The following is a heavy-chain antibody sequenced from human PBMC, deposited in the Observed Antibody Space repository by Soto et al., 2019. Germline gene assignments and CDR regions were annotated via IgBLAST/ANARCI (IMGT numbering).Heavy chain of an antibody. CDR1: GFTFSSYG. V-gene: IGHV3-33*01. Sequence: QVQLVESGGGVVQPGRSLRLSCAASGFTFSSYGMHWVRQAPGKGLEWVAVIWYDGSNKYYADSVKGRFTISRDNSKNTLYLQMNSLRAEDTSVYYCARERLFLGNYYYYGMDVWGQGTTVTVSS. CDR2: IWYDGSNK. J-gene: IGHJ6*02. D-gene: IGHD3-3*01. CDR3: ARERLFLGNYYYYGMDV.